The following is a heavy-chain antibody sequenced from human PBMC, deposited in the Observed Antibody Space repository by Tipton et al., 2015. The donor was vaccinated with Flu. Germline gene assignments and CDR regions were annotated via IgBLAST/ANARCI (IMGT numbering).Heavy chain of an antibody. D-gene: IGHD1-7*01. V-gene: IGHV3-11*01. CDR2: ITSSGSST. J-gene: IGHJ6*02. Sequence: CAASGFTFSDQYMSWIRQAPGNGLEWLSIITSSGSSTNYADSVKGRFTISRDNAKNSLYLQMNSLRAEDTAVYYCARGRRQITGTTTASYGVDVWGQGTPVTVSS. CDR1: GFTFSDQY. CDR3: ARGRRQITGTTTASYGVDV.